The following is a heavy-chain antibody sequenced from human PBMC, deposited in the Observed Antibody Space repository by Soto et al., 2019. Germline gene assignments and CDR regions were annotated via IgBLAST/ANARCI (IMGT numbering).Heavy chain of an antibody. V-gene: IGHV4-34*01. CDR3: ARGMCGSYYYYYGMDV. J-gene: IGHJ6*02. D-gene: IGHD1-26*01. Sequence: SETLSLTCAVYGGSFSGYYRSWIRQPPGKGLEWIGEINHSGSTNYNPSLKSRVTISVDTSKNQFSLKLSSVTAADTAVYYCARGMCGSYYYYYGMDVWGQGTTVT. CDR2: INHSGST. CDR1: GGSFSGYY.